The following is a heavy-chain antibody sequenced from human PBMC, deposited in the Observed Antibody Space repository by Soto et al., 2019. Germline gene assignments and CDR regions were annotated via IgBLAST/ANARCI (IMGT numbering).Heavy chain of an antibody. J-gene: IGHJ4*02. CDR3: ARGDYGDYSYYFDY. Sequence: QLQLQESGPGLVKPSETLSLTCTVSGGSISSSSYYWGWIRQPPGKGLEWIGSIYYSGSTYYNPSLKSRVTISVDTSKNQFSLKLSSVTAADTAVYYCARGDYGDYSYYFDYWGQGTLVTVSS. CDR2: IYYSGST. CDR1: GGSISSSSYY. V-gene: IGHV4-39*01. D-gene: IGHD4-17*01.